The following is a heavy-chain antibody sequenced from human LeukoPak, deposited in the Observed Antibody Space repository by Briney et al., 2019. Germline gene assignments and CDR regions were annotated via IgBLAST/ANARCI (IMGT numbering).Heavy chain of an antibody. D-gene: IGHD6-13*01. Sequence: GGSLRLSCAVSGFTFSSYAMSWVRQAPGKGLEWVSGISWNSGSIGYADSVKGRFTVSRDNSKNTLYLQMNSLRAEDTAVYYCARGEGGIAAAGTDCWGQGTLVTVSS. J-gene: IGHJ4*02. CDR1: GFTFSSYA. CDR2: ISWNSGSI. V-gene: IGHV3-23*01. CDR3: ARGEGGIAAAGTDC.